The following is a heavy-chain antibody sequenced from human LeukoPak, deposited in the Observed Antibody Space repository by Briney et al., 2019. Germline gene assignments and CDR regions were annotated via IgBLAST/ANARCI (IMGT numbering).Heavy chain of an antibody. J-gene: IGHJ4*02. CDR1: GFTFSTFN. CDR3: AKDLAGSYYGGGQRYCFDY. D-gene: IGHD3-10*01. V-gene: IGHV3-30*18. Sequence: GGSLRLSCAASGFTFSTFNMHWVRQAPGKGLEWVALISADESNKYYADSVKGRFTISRDNSKNTLYLQMNSLRTEDTAVYHCAKDLAGSYYGGGQRYCFDYWGQGTLVTVSS. CDR2: ISADESNK.